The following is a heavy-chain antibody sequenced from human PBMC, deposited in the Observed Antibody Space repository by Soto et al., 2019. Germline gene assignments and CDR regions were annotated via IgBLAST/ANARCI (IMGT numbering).Heavy chain of an antibody. CDR2: INAGNGNT. V-gene: IGHV1-3*01. J-gene: IGHJ6*02. CDR1: GYTFTSYA. CDR3: ARHDCISSSCYYYYYYGMDG. D-gene: IGHD2-2*01. Sequence: ASVKVSCKASGYTFTSYAMHWVRQAPGQRLEWMGWINAGNGNTKYSQKFQGRVTITRDTSASTAYMELSSLRSEDTAVYYCARHDCISSSCYYYYYYGMDGWGQGTTVTVSS.